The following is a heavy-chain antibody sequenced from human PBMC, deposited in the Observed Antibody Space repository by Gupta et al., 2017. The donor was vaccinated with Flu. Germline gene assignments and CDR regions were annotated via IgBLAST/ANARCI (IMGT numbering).Heavy chain of an antibody. J-gene: IGHJ4*02. CDR2: IYWDGDK. D-gene: IGHD6-19*01. V-gene: IGHV2-5*02. CDR3: VHRRATGYGSDWQPVRY. CDR1: GFSLTTSAMG. Sequence: QITLKESGPTLVKPTQTLTLTCTFSGFSLTTSAMGVGWIRQPPGKALEWLAVIYWDGDKRFSPSLKSRLTITKDTSKNQMVLTMTNMDPVDTATYYCVHRRATGYGSDWQPVRYWGQGALGTVSS.